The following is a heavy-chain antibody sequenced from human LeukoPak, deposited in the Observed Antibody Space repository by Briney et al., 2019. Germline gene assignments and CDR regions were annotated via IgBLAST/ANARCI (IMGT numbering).Heavy chain of an antibody. CDR1: GGTFSSYA. Sequence: GASVKVSCKASGGTFSSYAISWVRQAPGQGLEWMGRIIPILGIANYAQKFQGRVTITADESTSTAYMELSSLRSEDTAVYYCAREPSIFGVDGGWRWFDPWGQGTLVTVSS. D-gene: IGHD3-3*01. J-gene: IGHJ5*02. V-gene: IGHV1-69*04. CDR3: AREPSIFGVDGGWRWFDP. CDR2: IIPILGIA.